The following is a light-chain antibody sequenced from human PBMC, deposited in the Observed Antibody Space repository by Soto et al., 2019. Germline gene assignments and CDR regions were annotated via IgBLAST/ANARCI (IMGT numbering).Light chain of an antibody. Sequence: QSVLTQPPSASGTPGQRVTISCSGSSSNIGRHDVYCYQHLPVTAPKVLISRDNQRPSGVPDRFSGSKSGTSASLAISGLKSEDEADYFCATCDDDLSVLFGGGTKVTV. CDR3: ATCDDDLSVL. CDR1: SSNIGRHD. CDR2: RDN. V-gene: IGLV1-47*01. J-gene: IGLJ2*01.